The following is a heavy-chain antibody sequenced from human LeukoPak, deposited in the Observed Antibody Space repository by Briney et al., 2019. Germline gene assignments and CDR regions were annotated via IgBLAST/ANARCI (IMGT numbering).Heavy chain of an antibody. J-gene: IGHJ4*02. Sequence: GGSLRLSCAASGFIFSTLVMNWVRQAPGKGLDWVSSISSSSSYIYYADSVKGRFTISRDNAKHSLYLQMNTLGAEATALYYCARETYDSSGSLDYWGQGTLVTVSS. CDR3: ARETYDSSGSLDY. V-gene: IGHV3-21*01. CDR1: GFIFSTLV. CDR2: ISSSSSYI. D-gene: IGHD3-22*01.